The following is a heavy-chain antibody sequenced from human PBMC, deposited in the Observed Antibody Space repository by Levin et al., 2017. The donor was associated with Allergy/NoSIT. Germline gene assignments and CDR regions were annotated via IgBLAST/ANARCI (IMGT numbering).Heavy chain of an antibody. Sequence: PGGSLRLSCAASGFSGLTFDDFAMHWVLQVPGKGLEWVAGITWNSDTVDYAHSVRGRFTISRDNAKSLLYLQMHSLRAEDTAFYDCAKGRVVGKMAYYFDDWGHGTLVTVSS. CDR2: ITWNSDTV. D-gene: IGHD5-24*01. J-gene: IGHJ4*01. V-gene: IGHV3-9*01. CDR3: AKGRVVGKMAYYFDD. CDR1: GFSGLTFDDFA.